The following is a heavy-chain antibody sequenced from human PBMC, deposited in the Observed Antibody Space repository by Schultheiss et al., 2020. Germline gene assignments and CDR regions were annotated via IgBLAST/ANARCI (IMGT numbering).Heavy chain of an antibody. CDR1: GGSFSGYY. Sequence: SETLSLTCAVYGGSFSGYYWSWIRQPPGKGLEWIGEINHSGSTNYNPSLKSRVTISVDTSKNQFSLKLSSVTAADTAVYYCANSNYREVVVADDYWGQGTLVTVSS. CDR3: ANSNYREVVVADDY. V-gene: IGHV4-34*01. J-gene: IGHJ4*02. CDR2: INHSGST. D-gene: IGHD2-15*01.